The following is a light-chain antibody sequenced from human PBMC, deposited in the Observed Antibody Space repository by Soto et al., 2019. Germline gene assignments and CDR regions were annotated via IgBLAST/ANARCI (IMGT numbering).Light chain of an antibody. J-gene: IGKJ5*01. V-gene: IGKV1-12*01. Sequence: EIQVTQYPSYVSASVGDRVTITCRASQGIKNWLAWYQQKPGKAPNLLIYTGSSLQSGVPSRFSGSGSGTDFTLTINSLQPEDFATYYCQQAASFPITFGQGTRLEI. CDR1: QGIKNW. CDR2: TGS. CDR3: QQAASFPIT.